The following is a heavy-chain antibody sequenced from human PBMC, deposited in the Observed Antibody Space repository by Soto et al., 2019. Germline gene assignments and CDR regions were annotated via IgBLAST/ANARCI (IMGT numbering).Heavy chain of an antibody. V-gene: IGHV4-38-2*01. CDR2: IYHSGST. CDR3: ARALYCSGGSCSTFRGMDV. Sequence: SETLSLTCAVSGYSISSCYYWGWIRQPPGKGLEWIGTIYHSGSTYYNPSLKSRVTISVDTSKNQFSLKLISVTAADTAVYYCARALYCSGGSCSTFRGMDVWGQGTTVT. J-gene: IGHJ6*02. CDR1: GYSISSCYY. D-gene: IGHD2-15*01.